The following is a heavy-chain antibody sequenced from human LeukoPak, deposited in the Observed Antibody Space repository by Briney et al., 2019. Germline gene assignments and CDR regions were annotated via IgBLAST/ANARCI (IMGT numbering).Heavy chain of an antibody. CDR3: GRAFPPLRTSSAGDL. V-gene: IGHV3-21*01. J-gene: IGHJ1*01. CDR1: GFTFSDYD. D-gene: IGHD3-16*01. CDR2: ISGRSSHI. Sequence: GGSLRLSCSASGFTFSDYDMNWVRQAPGKGLEWVSAISGRSSHIYYGESVKGRFTISRDNAKNSLYLQMDSLGVEDTAVYYCGRAFPPLRTSSAGDLWGQGTLVIVSS.